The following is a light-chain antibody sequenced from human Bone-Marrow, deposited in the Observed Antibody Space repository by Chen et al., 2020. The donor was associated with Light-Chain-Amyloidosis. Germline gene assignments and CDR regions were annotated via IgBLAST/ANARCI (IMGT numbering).Light chain of an antibody. Sequence: DIVMTQSPESLAVSLGERATINCKSSQSVLKSSTNKNHVGWYQEKPGQPPRLLIYWASTRESGVPARFSGSGSGTDFTLSISSLQAEDVAVYFCHQYYSFPFTFGQGTRLEIK. CDR2: WAS. CDR1: QSVLKSSTNKNH. CDR3: HQYYSFPFT. V-gene: IGKV4-1*01. J-gene: IGKJ5*01.